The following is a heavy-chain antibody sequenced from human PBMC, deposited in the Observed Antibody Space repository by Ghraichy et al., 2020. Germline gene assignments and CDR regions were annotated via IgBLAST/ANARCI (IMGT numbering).Heavy chain of an antibody. Sequence: GGSLRLSCAASGFTFSSYEMNWVRQAPGKGLEWVSYISTSGATIYYADSVKGRFSISRDNAKNSLYLQMNSLRAEDTAVYYCARESASSSWYASFDYWGQGTMVTVSS. CDR1: GFTFSSYE. J-gene: IGHJ4*02. CDR2: ISTSGATI. V-gene: IGHV3-48*03. D-gene: IGHD6-13*01. CDR3: ARESASSSWYASFDY.